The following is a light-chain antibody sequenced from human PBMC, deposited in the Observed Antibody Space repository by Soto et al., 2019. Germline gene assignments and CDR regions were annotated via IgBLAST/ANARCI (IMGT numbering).Light chain of an antibody. J-gene: IGKJ5*01. Sequence: EILLTQSPGTLSLSAGERATLSCRASQSVSSSYLAWYQQKPGQAPRLLIYGASSRANGIPDRFSGSGSGTDFTLTISRLEPEDFALYYCQQYSSSHSITFGQGTRLEIK. V-gene: IGKV3-20*01. CDR3: QQYSSSHSIT. CDR1: QSVSSSY. CDR2: GAS.